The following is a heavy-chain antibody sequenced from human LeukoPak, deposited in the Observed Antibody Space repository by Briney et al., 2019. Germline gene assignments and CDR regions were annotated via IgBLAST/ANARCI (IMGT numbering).Heavy chain of an antibody. CDR2: IYYSGST. CDR3: ARESEVYGMDV. J-gene: IGHJ6*02. Sequence: SETLSLTCTVSGGSISSGGYYWSWIRQHPGKGLEWIGYIYYSGSTYYNPSLKSRVTISVDTSKNQFSLKPSSVTAADTAVYYCARESEVYGMDVWGQGTTVTVSS. CDR1: GGSISSGGYY. V-gene: IGHV4-31*03.